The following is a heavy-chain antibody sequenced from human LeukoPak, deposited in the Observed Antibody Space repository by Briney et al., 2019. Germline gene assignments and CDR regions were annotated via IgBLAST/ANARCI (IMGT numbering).Heavy chain of an antibody. J-gene: IGHJ5*02. Sequence: PSETLSLTCTVSGGSISSYYWSWIRQPPGKGLEWIGYIYYSGSTNYNPSLKSRVTISVDTSKNQFSLKLSSVTAADTAVYYCARDLGFSRIDPWGQGTLVTVSS. CDR2: IYYSGST. CDR1: GGSISSYY. CDR3: ARDLGFSRIDP. D-gene: IGHD2/OR15-2a*01. V-gene: IGHV4-59*01.